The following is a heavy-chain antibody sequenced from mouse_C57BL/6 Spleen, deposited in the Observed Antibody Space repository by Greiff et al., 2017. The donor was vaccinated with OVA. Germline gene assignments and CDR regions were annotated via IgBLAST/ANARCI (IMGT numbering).Heavy chain of an antibody. D-gene: IGHD2-4*01. CDR2: ISSGSSTI. CDR3: ARIDYDIAD. Sequence: EVNVVESGGGLVKPGGSLKLSCAASGFTFSDYGMHWVRQAPEKGLEWVAYISSGSSTIYYADTVKGRFTISRDNAKITLFLQMTSLRSEDTAMYYCARIDYDIADWGQGTLVTVSA. CDR1: GFTFSDYG. V-gene: IGHV5-17*01. J-gene: IGHJ3*01.